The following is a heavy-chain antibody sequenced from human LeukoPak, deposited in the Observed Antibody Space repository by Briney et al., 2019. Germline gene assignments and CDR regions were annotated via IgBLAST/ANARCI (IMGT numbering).Heavy chain of an antibody. CDR2: ISSSSSYI. V-gene: IGHV3-21*01. D-gene: IGHD3-22*01. CDR1: GFTFSSYS. Sequence: GGSLRLSCAASGFTFSSYSMNWVRQAPGKGLEWVSSISSSSSYIYYADSVKGRFTISRDNAKNSLYLQMNSLRAEDTAVYYCARSGSDSSGYRWYWYFDLWGRGTLVTVSS. J-gene: IGHJ2*01. CDR3: ARSGSDSSGYRWYWYFDL.